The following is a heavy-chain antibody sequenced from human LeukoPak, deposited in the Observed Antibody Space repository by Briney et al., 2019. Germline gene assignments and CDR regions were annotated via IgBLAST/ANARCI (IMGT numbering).Heavy chain of an antibody. J-gene: IGHJ4*02. Sequence: GGSLRLSCAASGFTFSSYAMSWVRQAPGKGLEWVSAISGSGGSTYYADSVKGRFTISRDNSKNTVYLLMNSLRAEDTAVYYCARSVFWSGFDYWGQGTLVTVSS. V-gene: IGHV3-23*01. CDR2: ISGSGGST. CDR3: ARSVFWSGFDY. D-gene: IGHD3-3*01. CDR1: GFTFSSYA.